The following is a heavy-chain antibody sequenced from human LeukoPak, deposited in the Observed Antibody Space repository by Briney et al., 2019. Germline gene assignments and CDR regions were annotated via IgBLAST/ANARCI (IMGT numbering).Heavy chain of an antibody. D-gene: IGHD5-12*01. J-gene: IGHJ5*01. V-gene: IGHV4-39*07. CDR2: IFYTGST. CDR1: GASVSGSDYY. Sequence: PSETLSLTCTVSGASVSGSDYYWGWIRQPPGKGLEWIASIFYTGSTYYNPSPSLKSRVTISVDTSKNQFSLRLTSVTAADTAIYYCARCPYDEAWFDSWGQGTLLTVSS. CDR3: ARCPYDEAWFDS.